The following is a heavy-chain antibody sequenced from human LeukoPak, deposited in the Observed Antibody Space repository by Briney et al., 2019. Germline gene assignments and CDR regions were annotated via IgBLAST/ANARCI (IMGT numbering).Heavy chain of an antibody. V-gene: IGHV3-30*02. J-gene: IGHJ4*02. CDR2: IRYDGSNK. Sequence: GGSLRLSCAASGFTFSSYGMHWVRQAPGKGLEWVAFIRYDGSNKYYADSVKGRFTISRDNSKNTLYLQMNSLRAEDTAVYYCAKDASYYDSSYYFDYWGQGTLVTVSS. CDR1: GFTFSSYG. CDR3: AKDASYYDSSYYFDY. D-gene: IGHD3-22*01.